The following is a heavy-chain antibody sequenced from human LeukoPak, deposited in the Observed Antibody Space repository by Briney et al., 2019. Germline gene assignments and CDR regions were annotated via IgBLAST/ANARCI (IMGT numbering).Heavy chain of an antibody. CDR3: AKDSAHSSSWYVDRWFDY. Sequence: GGSLRLSCAASGFTFSSYAMHWVRQAPGKGLEWVAVISYDGSNKYYADSVKGRFTISRDNSKNTLYLQMNSLRAEDTAVYYCAKDSAHSSSWYVDRWFDYWGQGTLVTVSS. CDR1: GFTFSSYA. J-gene: IGHJ4*02. V-gene: IGHV3-30*04. CDR2: ISYDGSNK. D-gene: IGHD6-13*01.